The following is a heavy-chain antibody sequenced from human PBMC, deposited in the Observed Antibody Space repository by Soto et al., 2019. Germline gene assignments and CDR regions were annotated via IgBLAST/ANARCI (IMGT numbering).Heavy chain of an antibody. V-gene: IGHV3-23*01. CDR2: IDYGGGST. D-gene: IGHD3-22*01. CDR3: AKGRESTGSYRPFDY. Sequence: GGSLRLPCAASGFTFSSYAMSWVRQAPGTGLEWVSAIDYGGGSTNYADSVKGRFTISRDNSKNTLYLQMNSLRAEDTAVYYCAKGRESTGSYRPFDYWGQGALVTVSS. CDR1: GFTFSSYA. J-gene: IGHJ4*02.